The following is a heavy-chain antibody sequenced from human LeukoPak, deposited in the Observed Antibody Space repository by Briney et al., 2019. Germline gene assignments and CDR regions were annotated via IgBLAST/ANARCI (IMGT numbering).Heavy chain of an antibody. D-gene: IGHD2-15*01. CDR1: GFTFSSDA. V-gene: IGHV3-23*01. CDR2: ISGSGGST. J-gene: IGHJ4*02. CDR3: ARSALGYCSGGSCFHVDY. Sequence: PGGSLRLSCAASGFTFSSDAMSWVRQAPGKGLEWVSAISGSGGSTYYADSVKGRFTISRDNSKNTLYLQMNSLRAEDTAVYYCARSALGYCSGGSCFHVDYWGQGTLVTVSS.